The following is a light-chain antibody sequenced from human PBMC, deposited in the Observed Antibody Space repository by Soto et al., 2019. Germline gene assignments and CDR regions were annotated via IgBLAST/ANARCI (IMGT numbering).Light chain of an antibody. CDR3: GADHGSGSNFVVV. Sequence: QLVLTQPPSASASLGASVTLTCTLSRGYSNYKVDWYQQRPGKGPRFVMRVGTGGIVGSKGDGIPERFSVLGSGLNRYLTIKNIQEEDESDYHCGADHGSGSNFVVVFGGGTKLTVL. J-gene: IGLJ2*01. CDR2: VGTGGIVG. CDR1: RGYSNYK. V-gene: IGLV9-49*01.